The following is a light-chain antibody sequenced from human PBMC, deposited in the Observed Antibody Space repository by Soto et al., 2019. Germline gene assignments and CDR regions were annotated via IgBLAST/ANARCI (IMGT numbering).Light chain of an antibody. CDR3: QHYNNWPPWT. J-gene: IGKJ1*01. V-gene: IGKV3-15*01. Sequence: ILMTQSPATLSVSPGERATLSCRASQSVSSNLAWYQQKPGQAPRLLIYGASTRATGIPARFIGSGSGTEFTLTISSLQSEDFAVYYCQHYNNWPPWTFGQGTKVDIK. CDR2: GAS. CDR1: QSVSSN.